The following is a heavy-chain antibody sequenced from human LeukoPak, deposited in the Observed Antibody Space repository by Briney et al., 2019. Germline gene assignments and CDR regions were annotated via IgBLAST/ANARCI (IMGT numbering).Heavy chain of an antibody. CDR2: IGSSSSYI. J-gene: IGHJ3*02. CDR3: ARDSCSYDAFDS. Sequence: GGSLRLSCAASGFNFNIYTMNWVRQAPGKGLEWVSSIGSSSSYIYYADSVKGRFTISRDNAKNSLYLQMNSLRAEDTAVYYCARDSCSYDAFDSWGQGTMVTVSS. CDR1: GFNFNIYT. D-gene: IGHD2-15*01. V-gene: IGHV3-21*01.